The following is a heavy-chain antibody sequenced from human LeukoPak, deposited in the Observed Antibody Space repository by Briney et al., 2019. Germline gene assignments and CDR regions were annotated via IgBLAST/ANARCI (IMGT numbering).Heavy chain of an antibody. CDR1: GFTFSSHA. D-gene: IGHD3-10*01. J-gene: IGHJ4*02. CDR2: ISGSGGTT. V-gene: IGHV3-23*01. CDR3: AKGYYYGSGSYSTFDY. Sequence: GGSLRLSCAASGFTFSSHALSWLRQAPGKGLEWVSTISGSGGTTYYADSVKGRFTISRDNSKNTLYVQMNSLRADDTAVYYCAKGYYYGSGSYSTFDYWGQGTPVTVSS.